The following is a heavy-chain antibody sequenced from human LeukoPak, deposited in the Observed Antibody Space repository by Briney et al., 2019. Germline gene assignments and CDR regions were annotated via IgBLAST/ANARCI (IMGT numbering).Heavy chain of an antibody. Sequence: KPSETLSLTCTVSGGSINSYYWSWIRQPPGKGLEWIGYIYETGSTVYNPSLESRVSISIETSKNQFSLRLNSVTAADTAVYYCARDAAGTDFWGQGTLVTVSS. CDR2: IYETGST. D-gene: IGHD6-13*01. CDR3: ARDAAGTDF. V-gene: IGHV4-59*01. J-gene: IGHJ4*02. CDR1: GGSINSYY.